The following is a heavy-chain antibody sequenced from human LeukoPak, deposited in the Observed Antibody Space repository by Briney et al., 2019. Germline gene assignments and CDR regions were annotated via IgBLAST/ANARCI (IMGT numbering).Heavy chain of an antibody. CDR3: AREGGYHAFDI. Sequence: SETLSLTCTVSGGSISSYYWSWIRQPPGKGLEWIGEINHSGSTNYNPSLKSRVTISVDTSKNQFSLKLSSVTAADTAVYYCAREGGYHAFDIWGQGTMVTVSS. J-gene: IGHJ3*02. CDR1: GGSISSYY. D-gene: IGHD5-12*01. CDR2: INHSGST. V-gene: IGHV4-34*01.